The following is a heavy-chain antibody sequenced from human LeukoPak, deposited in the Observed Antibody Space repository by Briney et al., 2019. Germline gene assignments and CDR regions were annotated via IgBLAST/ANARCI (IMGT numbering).Heavy chain of an antibody. J-gene: IGHJ6*03. D-gene: IGHD1-7*01. Sequence: SVKVSCKASGGTFSSYTISWVRRAPGQGLEWMGRIIPILGIANYAQKFQGRVTITADKSTSTAYMELSSLRSEDTAVYYCARRAVNYLGDYYYMDVWGKGTTVTVSS. CDR3: ARRAVNYLGDYYYMDV. CDR2: IIPILGIA. CDR1: GGTFSSYT. V-gene: IGHV1-69*02.